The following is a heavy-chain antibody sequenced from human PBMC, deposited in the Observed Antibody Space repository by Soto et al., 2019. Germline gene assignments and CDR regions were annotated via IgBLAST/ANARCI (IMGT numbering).Heavy chain of an antibody. CDR1: GGSVNGYY. Sequence: QVHLQQWGAGLLKPSETLSLTCAVYGGSVNGYYWNWIRQPPGKGLEWIGEINHTGGTHYNPSLKILVTMSVDTSKNQFSLRLSSVTVADTTIYYCATLITVFGLLIPPFDPWGQGTQVTVSS. D-gene: IGHD3-3*01. CDR2: INHTGGT. J-gene: IGHJ5*02. V-gene: IGHV4-34*02. CDR3: ATLITVFGLLIPPFDP.